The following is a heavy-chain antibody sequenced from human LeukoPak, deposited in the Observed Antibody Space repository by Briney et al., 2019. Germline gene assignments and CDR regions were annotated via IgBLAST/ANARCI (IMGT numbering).Heavy chain of an antibody. D-gene: IGHD6-13*01. J-gene: IGHJ4*02. Sequence: PSETLSLTCDVYGGSFSGYYWSWIRQPPGKGLEWIGEINHSGSTNYNPSLKSRVTISVDTSKNQFSLKLSSVTAADTAVYYCARERLGAAAGNDYWGQGTLVTVSS. CDR1: GGSFSGYY. CDR2: INHSGST. V-gene: IGHV4-34*01. CDR3: ARERLGAAAGNDY.